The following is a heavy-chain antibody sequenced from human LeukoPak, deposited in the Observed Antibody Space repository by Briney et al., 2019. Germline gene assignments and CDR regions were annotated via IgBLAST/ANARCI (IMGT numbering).Heavy chain of an antibody. D-gene: IGHD4-23*01. CDR1: GFTFSGYG. J-gene: IGHJ4*02. Sequence: GGSLRLSCAASGFTFSGYGMHWVRQAPGKGLEWVAFIQYDGSDKYYADSVKGRFTISRDNSKNTLYLQMNSLRAEDTAVYYCAKDLGNSFDYWGQGTLVTVPS. V-gene: IGHV3-30*02. CDR2: IQYDGSDK. CDR3: AKDLGNSFDY.